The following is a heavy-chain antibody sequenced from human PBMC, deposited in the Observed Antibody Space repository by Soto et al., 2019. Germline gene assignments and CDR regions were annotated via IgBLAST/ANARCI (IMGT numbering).Heavy chain of an antibody. V-gene: IGHV1-3*01. CDR3: ARENIWDNWNYGNLDP. D-gene: IGHD1-7*01. Sequence: GASVKVSCKASGYTFTSYAMQWVRQAPGQRLEWMGWINAGNGNTKYSQKFQRRVTITRDTSASTAYMELSSLRSEDTAVYYCARENIWDNWNYGNLDPWGLGTLVTVSS. CDR2: INAGNGNT. CDR1: GYTFTSYA. J-gene: IGHJ5*02.